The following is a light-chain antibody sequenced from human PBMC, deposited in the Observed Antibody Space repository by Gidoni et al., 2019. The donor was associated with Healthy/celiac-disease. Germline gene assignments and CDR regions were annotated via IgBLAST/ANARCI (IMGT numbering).Light chain of an antibody. J-gene: IGLJ2*01. V-gene: IGLV3-1*01. Sequence: SYDLTQPPSVSVSPGQTASITCSGDKLGDKYACWYQQKPGQSSVLVLYQDSKRPSGIPERFSGSNSGNTATLTISGTQAMDEADYYCQAWDSSTAQNVVFGGGTKLTVL. CDR2: QDS. CDR1: KLGDKY. CDR3: QAWDSSTAQNVV.